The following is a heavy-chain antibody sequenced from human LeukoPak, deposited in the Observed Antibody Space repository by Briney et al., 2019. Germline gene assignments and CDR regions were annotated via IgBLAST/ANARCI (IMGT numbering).Heavy chain of an antibody. CDR3: ARSDRGTITAGPFNY. CDR1: GYTFTNYG. Sequence: ASVKVSCKASGYTFTNYGITWVRQAPGQGLEWMGWISGYQGSTKYAQNFQGRVTMTIDTSTSTAYMDLRSLRSDDTAIYFCARSDRGTITAGPFNYWGQGTLVAVSS. J-gene: IGHJ4*02. CDR2: ISGYQGST. D-gene: IGHD5-24*01. V-gene: IGHV1-18*01.